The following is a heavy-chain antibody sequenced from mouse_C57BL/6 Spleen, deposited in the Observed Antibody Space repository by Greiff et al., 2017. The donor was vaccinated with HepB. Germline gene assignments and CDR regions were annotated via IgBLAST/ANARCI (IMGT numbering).Heavy chain of an antibody. CDR2: IDPSDSET. CDR1: GYTFTSYW. CDR3: AREGGYGNSFDY. J-gene: IGHJ2*01. Sequence: QVQLQQPGAELVRPGSSVKLSCKASGYTFTSYWMHWVKQRPIQGLEWIGNIDPSDSETHYNQKFKDKATLTVDKSSSTAYMQLSSLTSEDSAVYYGAREGGYGNSFDYWGQGTTLTVSS. D-gene: IGHD2-1*01. V-gene: IGHV1-52*01.